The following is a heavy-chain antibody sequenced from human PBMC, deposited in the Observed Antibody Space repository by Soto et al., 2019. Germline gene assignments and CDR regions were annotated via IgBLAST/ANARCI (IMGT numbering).Heavy chain of an antibody. D-gene: IGHD3-3*01. CDR3: ATRVTIFGVVIIDY. Sequence: PGGSLRLSCAASGFTFSDWYMSWIRQAPGKGLEWISYISSSGDTMYYADSVRGRFTISRDNAQNSLYLQMNSLRAEDTAVYYCATRVTIFGVVIIDYWGQGTLVTVS. CDR1: GFTFSDWY. CDR2: ISSSGDTM. V-gene: IGHV3-11*01. J-gene: IGHJ4*02.